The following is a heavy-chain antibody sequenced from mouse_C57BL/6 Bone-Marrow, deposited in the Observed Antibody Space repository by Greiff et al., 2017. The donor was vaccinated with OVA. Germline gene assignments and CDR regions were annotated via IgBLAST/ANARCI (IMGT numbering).Heavy chain of an antibody. CDR3: ARSGGHFDY. J-gene: IGHJ2*01. Sequence: VKLVESGAELVRPGTSVKMSCKASGYTFTNYWIGWAKQRPGHGLEWIGDIYPGGGYTNYNEKFKGKATLTADKSSSTAYMQFSSLTSEDSAIYYCARSGGHFDYWGQGTTLTVSS. CDR2: IYPGGGYT. CDR1: GYTFTNYW. D-gene: IGHD3-2*02. V-gene: IGHV1-63*01.